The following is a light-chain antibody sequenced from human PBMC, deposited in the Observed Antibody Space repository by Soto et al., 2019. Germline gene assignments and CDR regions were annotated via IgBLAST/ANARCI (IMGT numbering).Light chain of an antibody. CDR1: SSDVGSHNL. Sequence: QSALTQPASVSGSPGQSITISCTGTSSDVGSHNLVSWYQQHPRQAPKLMIYEVSKRSLGVSARFYASKSGNTASLTISGVQDEDEDAYYCCSYGGSRAVFGGGTQLTVL. CDR2: EVS. V-gene: IGLV2-23*02. J-gene: IGLJ7*01. CDR3: CSYGGSRAV.